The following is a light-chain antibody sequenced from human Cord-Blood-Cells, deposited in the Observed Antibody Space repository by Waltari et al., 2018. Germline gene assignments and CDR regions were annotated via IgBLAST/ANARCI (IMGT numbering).Light chain of an antibody. J-gene: IGLJ3*02. CDR3: QSADSSGNWV. CDR2: KDS. CDR1: ALPKHY. Sequence: SYQLTQPPSVSVSPGQTARITCSGDALPKHYSYWYQQKPGQAPVLVIYKDSERPSGIPERFSGSSSGTTVTLTISGVQAEDEADYYCQSADSSGNWVFGGGTKLTVL. V-gene: IGLV3-25*03.